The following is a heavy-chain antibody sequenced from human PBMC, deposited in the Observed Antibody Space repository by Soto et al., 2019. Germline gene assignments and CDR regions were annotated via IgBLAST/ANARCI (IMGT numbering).Heavy chain of an antibody. Sequence: QITLKESGPTLVKPTQTLTLTCTFSGFSLSTRGVGVGWIRQPPGKALEWLALIYWDDDEGYSPSLKSRLTITQDTSKTQVVLIMTNMDPVDTATYYCAHRPRGYTYHFDYWGQGTLVTVSS. CDR2: IYWDDDE. CDR3: AHRPRGYTYHFDY. D-gene: IGHD5-18*01. CDR1: GFSLSTRGVG. J-gene: IGHJ4*02. V-gene: IGHV2-5*02.